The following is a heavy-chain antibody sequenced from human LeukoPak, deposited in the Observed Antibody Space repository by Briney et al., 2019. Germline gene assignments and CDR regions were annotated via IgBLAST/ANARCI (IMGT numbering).Heavy chain of an antibody. V-gene: IGHV4-4*07. CDR1: GGSISSYY. CDR2: IYTSGST. D-gene: IGHD3-22*01. Sequence: SETLSLTCTVSGGSISSYYWSWIRQPAGKGLEWIGRIYTSGSTKYNPSLKSRVTMSVDTSKNQFSLKLSSVTAADTAVYYCARGLTTYYYDSSGIAWGYWGQGTLVTVSS. CDR3: ARGLTTYYYDSSGIAWGY. J-gene: IGHJ4*02.